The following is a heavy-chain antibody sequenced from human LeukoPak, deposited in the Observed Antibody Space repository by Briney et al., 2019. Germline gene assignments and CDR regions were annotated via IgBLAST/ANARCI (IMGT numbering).Heavy chain of an antibody. V-gene: IGHV3-30*02. Sequence: PGGSLRLSCAASGFTFSTYGMHWVRQAPGKGLEWVAFIRYDGSNKYYAESVKGRFTISRDNSKNTLYVQMNSLRTEDTAVYYCAKDRYYYGSERYPIEAFDVWGQGTMVSVS. J-gene: IGHJ3*01. CDR3: AKDRYYYGSERYPIEAFDV. D-gene: IGHD3-10*01. CDR1: GFTFSTYG. CDR2: IRYDGSNK.